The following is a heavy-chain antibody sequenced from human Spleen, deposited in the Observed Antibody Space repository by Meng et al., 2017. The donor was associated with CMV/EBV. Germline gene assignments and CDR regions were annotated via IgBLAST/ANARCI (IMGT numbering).Heavy chain of an antibody. CDR1: GGSFSGYY. J-gene: IGHJ6*02. CDR2: INHSGST. V-gene: IGHV4-34*01. Sequence: SETLSLTCAVYGGSFSGYYWSWIRQPPGKGLEWIGEINHSGSTNYNPSLKSRVTISVDTSKNQFSLKLSSVTAADTAVYYCARDREQLVGYYYYGMDVWGQGTTVTVSS. CDR3: ARDREQLVGYYYYGMDV. D-gene: IGHD6-6*01.